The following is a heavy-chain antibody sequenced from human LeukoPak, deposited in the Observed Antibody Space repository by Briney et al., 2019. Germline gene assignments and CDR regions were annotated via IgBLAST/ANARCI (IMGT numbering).Heavy chain of an antibody. J-gene: IGHJ3*02. D-gene: IGHD3-22*01. CDR2: ISGSGGSI. CDR3: AKNSYLNYYDSSGYYYHAFDI. CDR1: GFTFSSYA. Sequence: GRSLRLSCAASGFTFSSYAMSWVRQAPGKGLEWVSGISGSGGSIYYADSVKGRFTISRDNSKNTLYLQMNSLRVEDTAVYYCAKNSYLNYYDSSGYYYHAFDIWGKGQWSPSLQ. V-gene: IGHV3-23*01.